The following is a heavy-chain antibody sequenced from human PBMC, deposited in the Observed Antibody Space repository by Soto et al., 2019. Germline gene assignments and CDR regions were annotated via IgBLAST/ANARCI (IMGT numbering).Heavy chain of an antibody. Sequence: SVKVSCKASGGTFSSYAISWVRQAPGQGLEWMGGIIPIFGTANYAQKFQGRVTITADESTSTAYMELSSLRSEDTAVYYCARSRGLYGSGSYPRDAFDIWGQGTMVTVSS. CDR2: IIPIFGTA. CDR1: GGTFSSYA. V-gene: IGHV1-69*13. CDR3: ARSRGLYGSGSYPRDAFDI. D-gene: IGHD3-10*01. J-gene: IGHJ3*02.